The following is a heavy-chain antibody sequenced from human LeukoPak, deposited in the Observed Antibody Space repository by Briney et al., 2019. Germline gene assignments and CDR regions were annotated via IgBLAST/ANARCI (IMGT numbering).Heavy chain of an antibody. D-gene: IGHD6-13*01. J-gene: IGHJ4*02. CDR1: GYSFSSYW. Sequence: GASLKISCKGSGYSFSSYWIGWVRQMPGKGLEWRGIIYPGDSDTRYSPSFQGQVTISADKSINTAYLQWSSLKASYTAMYYCARRRSSSWLDYWGQGTLVTVSS. V-gene: IGHV5-51*01. CDR3: ARRRSSSWLDY. CDR2: IYPGDSDT.